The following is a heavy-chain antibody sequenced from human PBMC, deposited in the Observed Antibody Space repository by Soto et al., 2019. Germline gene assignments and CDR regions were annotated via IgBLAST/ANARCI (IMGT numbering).Heavy chain of an antibody. V-gene: IGHV3-53*01. Sequence: EVQLVESGGGLIQPGGSLRLSCAASGFTVSSNYMTWVRQAPGKGLEWVSVMYSGGNTYYADSVKGRVTISRDNSKNTLYLQMNSLRAEDTAVYHCARATSDRAVVFDYWGQGTLVTVSS. J-gene: IGHJ4*02. CDR3: ARATSDRAVVFDY. D-gene: IGHD5-18*01. CDR2: MYSGGNT. CDR1: GFTVSSNY.